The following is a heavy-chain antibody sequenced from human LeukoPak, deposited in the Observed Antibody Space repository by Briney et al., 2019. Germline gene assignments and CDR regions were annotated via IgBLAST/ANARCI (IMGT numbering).Heavy chain of an antibody. D-gene: IGHD3-22*01. CDR3: ARDYFDSSDYPRTYYYYYMDV. Sequence: GGSLRLSCAASGFTFSRYSMNWVRQAPGKGLEWVASISSTSTFIYSADSVKGRFTISRDTAKNSLFLQMNSLRAEDTAIYYCARDYFDSSDYPRTYYYYYMDVWGKGTTVTVSS. CDR2: ISSTSTFI. CDR1: GFTFSRYS. V-gene: IGHV3-21*01. J-gene: IGHJ6*03.